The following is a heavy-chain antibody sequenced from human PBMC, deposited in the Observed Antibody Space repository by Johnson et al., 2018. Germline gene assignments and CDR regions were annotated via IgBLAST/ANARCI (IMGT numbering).Heavy chain of an antibody. V-gene: IGHV5-51*01. Sequence: VQLVQSGAAVKKPGESLKIFCKGSGYSFTNYWIGWVRQMPGKGLEWMGIIYPGDSDTRYSLSFQDQVTVSADKSISTAYLQWSSLKASDTAMYYCASLPQHDSGYETNYYYYMDVWGKGTTVTVAS. J-gene: IGHJ6*03. CDR2: IYPGDSDT. CDR3: ASLPQHDSGYETNYYYYMDV. D-gene: IGHD5-12*01. CDR1: GYSFTNYW.